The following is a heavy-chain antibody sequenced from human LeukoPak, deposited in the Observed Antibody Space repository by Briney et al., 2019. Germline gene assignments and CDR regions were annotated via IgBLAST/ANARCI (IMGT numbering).Heavy chain of an antibody. V-gene: IGHV1-18*01. Sequence: ASVKVSCKASGYTFTSYGISWVQQALGQGLEWMGWISAYNGNTNYAQKLQGRVTMTTDTSTSTAYMELRSLRSDDTAVYYCARDPESGSSPYNWFDPWGQGTLVTVSS. J-gene: IGHJ5*02. CDR2: ISAYNGNT. D-gene: IGHD1-26*01. CDR3: ARDPESGSSPYNWFDP. CDR1: GYTFTSYG.